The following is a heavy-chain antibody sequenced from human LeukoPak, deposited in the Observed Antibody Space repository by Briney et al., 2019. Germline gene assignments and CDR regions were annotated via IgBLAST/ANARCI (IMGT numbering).Heavy chain of an antibody. CDR1: GFTFSSYC. CDR2: IKQDGSEK. Sequence: GGSLRLSCAASGFTFSSYCMSWVRQAPGKGLEWVANIKQDGSEKYYVDSVKGRFTISRDNAKNSLYLQMNSLRAEDTAVYYCARDPYGSGSSPPYFDYWGQGTLVTVSS. D-gene: IGHD3-10*01. CDR3: ARDPYGSGSSPPYFDY. J-gene: IGHJ4*02. V-gene: IGHV3-7*01.